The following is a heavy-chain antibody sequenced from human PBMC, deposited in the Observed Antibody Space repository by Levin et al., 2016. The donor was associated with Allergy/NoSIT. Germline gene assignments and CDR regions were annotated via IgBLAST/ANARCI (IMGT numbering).Heavy chain of an antibody. Sequence: ESLKISCAASGFTFRSHDMNWVRQAPGKGLEWISYISSSVGNKYYADSVKGRFTIFRDNAKSRLYLQMNSLRAEDTGVYYCARDEGATLDYWGQGTLVIVST. CDR2: ISSSVGNK. CDR1: GFTFRSHD. J-gene: IGHJ4*02. V-gene: IGHV3-48*01. D-gene: IGHD1-1*01. CDR3: ARDEGATLDY.